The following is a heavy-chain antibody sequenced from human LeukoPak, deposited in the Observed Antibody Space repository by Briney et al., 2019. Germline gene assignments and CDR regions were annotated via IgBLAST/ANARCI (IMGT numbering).Heavy chain of an antibody. V-gene: IGHV3-66*01. CDR3: ARDLGPNSSSKKGY. Sequence: GGSLRLSCAASGFTVSSNCMSWVRQAPGKGLEWVSVIYSGGSTYYADSVKGRFTISRDNSKNTLYLQMNSLRAEDTAVYYCARDLGPNSSSKKGYWGQGTLVTVSS. CDR2: IYSGGST. J-gene: IGHJ4*02. D-gene: IGHD6-13*01. CDR1: GFTVSSNC.